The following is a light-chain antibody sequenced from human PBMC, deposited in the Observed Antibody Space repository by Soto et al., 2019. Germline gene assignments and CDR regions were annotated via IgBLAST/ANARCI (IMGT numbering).Light chain of an antibody. CDR2: AAS. J-gene: IGKJ4*01. Sequence: EIVMTQSPAALSVSPGDRATLSCRASQSVGSNLAWYQQKPGQAPRFLIYAASTRATGIAARFSGSGSGTDFTLTISSLQSEDFAVYYCQQYDNWPLTFGGGTKVEIK. CDR1: QSVGSN. CDR3: QQYDNWPLT. V-gene: IGKV3-15*01.